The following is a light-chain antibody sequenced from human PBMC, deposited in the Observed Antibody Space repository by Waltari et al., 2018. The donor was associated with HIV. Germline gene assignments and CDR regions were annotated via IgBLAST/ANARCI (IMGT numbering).Light chain of an antibody. CDR3: ATWDDILNGPV. J-gene: IGLJ2*01. V-gene: IGLV1-36*01. CDR1: YSNIGNHP. Sequence: QSVLTQPPSVSEAPRQRVTISCAGTYSNIGNHPVNWYQQVPGKTPRLLIYYNDLLSSGVSDRFSGSKSGTSASLAISVLQSEDEADYYCATWDDILNGPVFGGGT. CDR2: YND.